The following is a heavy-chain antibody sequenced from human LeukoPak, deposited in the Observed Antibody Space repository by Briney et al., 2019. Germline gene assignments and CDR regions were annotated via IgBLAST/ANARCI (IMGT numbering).Heavy chain of an antibody. J-gene: IGHJ4*02. CDR2: IHYSGST. V-gene: IGHV4-39*01. Sequence: SETLSLTCTVSGGSISSSSYYWGWIRQPPGKGLEWIGSIHYSGSTNYNPSLKSRVTISVDTSKNQFSLKLSSVTAADTAVYYCARQRLKRYSTMRRGYFDYWGQGTLVTVSS. D-gene: IGHD5-18*01. CDR1: GGSISSSSYY. CDR3: ARQRLKRYSTMRRGYFDY.